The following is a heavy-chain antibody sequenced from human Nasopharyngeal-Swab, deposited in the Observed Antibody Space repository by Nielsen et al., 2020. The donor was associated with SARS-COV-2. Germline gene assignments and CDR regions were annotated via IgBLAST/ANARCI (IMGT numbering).Heavy chain of an antibody. CDR3: ATGSTTVVTPEYYYYMDV. D-gene: IGHD4-23*01. CDR1: GFTFSSYG. CDR2: ISCDGSNK. Sequence: GESLKISCAASGFTFSSYGMHWVRQAPGKGLEWVAVISCDGSNKYYADSVKGRFTISRDNSKNTLYLQMNSLRAEDTAVYYCATGSTTVVTPEYYYYMDVWGKGTTVTVSS. J-gene: IGHJ6*03. V-gene: IGHV3-30*03.